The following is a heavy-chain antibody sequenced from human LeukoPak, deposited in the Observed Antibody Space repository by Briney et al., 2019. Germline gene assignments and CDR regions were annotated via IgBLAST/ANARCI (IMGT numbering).Heavy chain of an antibody. V-gene: IGHV3-7*01. CDR3: ARDYSSSSGLDY. Sequence: GGSLRLSCAASGFTFSSYGMHWVRQAPGKGLEWVANLKQDGSKKYYVDSVKGRFTISRDNAKNSLYLQMDSLRVEDTAVYYCARDYSSSSGLDYWGQGSLVTVSA. CDR1: GFTFSSYG. J-gene: IGHJ4*02. D-gene: IGHD6-6*01. CDR2: LKQDGSKK.